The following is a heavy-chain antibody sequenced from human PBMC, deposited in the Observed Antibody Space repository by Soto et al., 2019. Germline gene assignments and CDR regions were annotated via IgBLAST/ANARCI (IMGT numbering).Heavy chain of an antibody. J-gene: IGHJ4*02. CDR1: GGTFSSYA. V-gene: IGHV1-69*13. CDR2: IIPIFGTA. CDR3: ARIYSGYDYGFDY. D-gene: IGHD5-12*01. Sequence: GASVKVSCKASGGTFSSYAISWVRQAPGQGLEWMGGIIPIFGTANYAQKFQGRVTITADESTSTAYMELSSLRSEDTAVYYCARIYSGYDYGFDYWGQGTLVTVSS.